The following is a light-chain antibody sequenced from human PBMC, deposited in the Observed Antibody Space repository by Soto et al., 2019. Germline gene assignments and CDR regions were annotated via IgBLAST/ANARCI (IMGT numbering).Light chain of an antibody. CDR2: AAS. J-gene: IGKJ1*01. CDR1: QTIMTY. V-gene: IGKV1-39*01. Sequence: DIQMTQSPSSLSASVGDEVTITCRASQTIMTYLNWYQLKPGKPPRLLIYAASSLQSGVPSRFSGSGSGTDFTLTIGSLQPEDFATYSCQQSYNSPQTFGQGTKVEIK. CDR3: QQSYNSPQT.